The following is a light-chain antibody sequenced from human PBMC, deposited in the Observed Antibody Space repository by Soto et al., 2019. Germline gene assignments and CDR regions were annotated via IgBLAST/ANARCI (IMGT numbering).Light chain of an antibody. CDR1: SSDVGGYNY. J-gene: IGLJ3*02. CDR2: EVS. Sequence: QSALTQPASVSGSPGQSITISCTGTSSDVGGYNYVSWYQQHPGKAPKLMIYEVSNRPSGVSNRFSGSKSGNTASLTISGPQAEDEADYYCSSYTSSSPRVFGGGTQLTVL. V-gene: IGLV2-14*01. CDR3: SSYTSSSPRV.